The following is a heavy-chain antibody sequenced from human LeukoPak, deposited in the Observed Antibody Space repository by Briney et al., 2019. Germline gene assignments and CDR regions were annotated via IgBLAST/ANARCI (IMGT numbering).Heavy chain of an antibody. V-gene: IGHV1-8*01. CDR3: ARYSGSLYNWFDP. CDR1: GYTFTSYD. CDR2: MNPNSGNT. J-gene: IGHJ5*02. Sequence: GSVKVPCKASGYTFTSYDINWVRQATGQGLEWMGWMNPNSGNTGYAQKFQGRVTMTRNTSISTAYMELSSLRSEDTAVYYCARYSGSLYNWFDPWGQGTLVTVSS. D-gene: IGHD1-26*01.